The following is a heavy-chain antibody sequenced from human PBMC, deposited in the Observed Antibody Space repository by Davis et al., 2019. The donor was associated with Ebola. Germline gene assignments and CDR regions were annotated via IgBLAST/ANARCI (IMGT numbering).Heavy chain of an antibody. D-gene: IGHD6-13*01. CDR1: GFTFSDYY. CDR2: ITGSGGSV. J-gene: IGHJ4*02. V-gene: IGHV3-23*01. Sequence: GGSLRLSCAASGFTFSDYYMTWVRQAPGKGLEWVSTITGSGGSVYYADSVKGRFTISRDNSKNTLYLQMNSLRGEDTAVYYCAGGSSSSWSLYGYWGQGTLVTVSS. CDR3: AGGSSSSWSLYGY.